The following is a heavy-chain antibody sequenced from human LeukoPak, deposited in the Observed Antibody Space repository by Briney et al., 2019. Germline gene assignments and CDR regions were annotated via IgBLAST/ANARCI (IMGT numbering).Heavy chain of an antibody. V-gene: IGHV4-34*01. Sequence: SETLSLTCAVYGGSFSGHYWSWIRQPPGKGLEWIGEINHSGSTNYDPSLKSRVTISVDTSKNQFSLKLSSVTAADTAVYYCAREGVYYDILTGYRTTEYFQHWGQGTLVTVSS. D-gene: IGHD3-9*01. CDR3: AREGVYYDILTGYRTTEYFQH. J-gene: IGHJ1*01. CDR2: INHSGST. CDR1: GGSFSGHY.